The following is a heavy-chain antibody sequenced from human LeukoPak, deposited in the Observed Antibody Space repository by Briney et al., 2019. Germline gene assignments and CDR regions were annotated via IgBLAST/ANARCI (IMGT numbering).Heavy chain of an antibody. Sequence: PGGSLRLSCAASGFTFSSYWMSWVRQAPGKGLEWVANIKQDGSEKYYVDSVKGRFTISRDNAKNSLYLQMNSLRAEDTAVYYCARDPYTVTSYYYMDVWGKGTTVTVSS. V-gene: IGHV3-7*01. J-gene: IGHJ6*03. CDR2: IKQDGSEK. D-gene: IGHD4-17*01. CDR1: GFTFSSYW. CDR3: ARDPYTVTSYYYMDV.